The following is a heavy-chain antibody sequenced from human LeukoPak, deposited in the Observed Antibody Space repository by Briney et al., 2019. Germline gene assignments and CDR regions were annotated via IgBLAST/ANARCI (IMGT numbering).Heavy chain of an antibody. CDR1: GYTLTELS. D-gene: IGHD3-22*01. J-gene: IGHJ3*02. CDR2: FDPEDGET. CDR3: ATDRHLRIVVAFGGAFVI. Sequence: ASVNVSCKVSGYTLTELSMHWVRQAPGKGLEWMGGFDPEDGETIYAQKFHGRVTMTEDTSTDTAYMELSSLRSEDTAVYYCATDRHLRIVVAFGGAFVIWGQGTMVTVSS. V-gene: IGHV1-24*01.